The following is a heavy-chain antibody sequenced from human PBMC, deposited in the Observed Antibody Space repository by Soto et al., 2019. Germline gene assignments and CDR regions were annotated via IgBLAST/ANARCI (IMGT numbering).Heavy chain of an antibody. V-gene: IGHV3-43*01. J-gene: IGHJ6*02. CDR2: ISWDGGST. Sequence: GGSLRLSCAASGFTFDDYTMHWVRQAPGKGLEWVSLISWDGGSTYYADSVKGRFTISRDNSKNSLYLQMNSLRTEDTALYYCAKEEGVGVRMVRGVIKESDGMDVWGQGTTVTVSS. CDR3: AKEEGVGVRMVRGVIKESDGMDV. D-gene: IGHD3-10*01. CDR1: GFTFDDYT.